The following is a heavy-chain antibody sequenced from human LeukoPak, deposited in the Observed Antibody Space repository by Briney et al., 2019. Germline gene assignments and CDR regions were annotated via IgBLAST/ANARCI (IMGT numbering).Heavy chain of an antibody. J-gene: IGHJ4*02. D-gene: IGHD3-16*02. CDR2: INPNSGGS. CDR1: GYTFTDYY. CDR3: ARLPDGYPFDY. V-gene: IGHV1-2*06. Sequence: ASVKVSCKASGYTFTDYYMHWVRQAPGQGLEWMGRINPNSGGSNYAQKFQGRVTMTRDTSISTAYMELSRLRSDDTAVYYCARLPDGYPFDYWGQGTLVTVS.